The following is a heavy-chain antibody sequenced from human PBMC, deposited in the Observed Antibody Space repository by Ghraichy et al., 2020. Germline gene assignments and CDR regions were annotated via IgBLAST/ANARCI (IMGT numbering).Heavy chain of an antibody. J-gene: IGHJ4*02. CDR2: ISGSGGST. Sequence: ARGGVRQAPGKELEWVSSISGSGGSTYYPDSVKGRFTISRDNSKNTLYLQMNSLSAEDTAVFYCAKDTTIDYWGQGTLVTVSS. CDR3: AKDTTIDY. D-gene: IGHD1-26*01. V-gene: IGHV3-23*01. CDR1: A.